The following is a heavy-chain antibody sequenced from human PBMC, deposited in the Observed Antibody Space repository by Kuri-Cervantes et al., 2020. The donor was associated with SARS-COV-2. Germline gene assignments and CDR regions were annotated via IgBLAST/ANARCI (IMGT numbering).Heavy chain of an antibody. V-gene: IGHV3-53*01. Sequence: GGSLRLSCAASGFTVSSNYMSWVRQAPGKGLEWVSVIYSGGSTYYADSVKGRFTISRDNSKNTLYLQMNSLRAEDTAVYYCARTTYGSGSYWDDAFDIWGQGTMVTVSS. J-gene: IGHJ3*02. D-gene: IGHD3-10*01. CDR1: GFTVSSNY. CDR2: IYSGGST. CDR3: ARTTYGSGSYWDDAFDI.